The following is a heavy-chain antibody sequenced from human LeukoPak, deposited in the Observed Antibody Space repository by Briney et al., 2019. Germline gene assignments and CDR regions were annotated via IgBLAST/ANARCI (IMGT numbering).Heavy chain of an antibody. D-gene: IGHD3-10*01. CDR1: GFTFSSYS. Sequence: GGSLRLSCAASGFTFSSYSMNWVRQAPGKGLEWVSSISSSSSYIYYADSVKGRFTISRDNAKNSLYLQMNSLRAEDTAVYYCARDRGMGFGELLSRFFPSEPDYWGQGTLVTVSS. CDR2: ISSSSSYI. V-gene: IGHV3-21*01. J-gene: IGHJ4*02. CDR3: ARDRGMGFGELLSRFFPSEPDY.